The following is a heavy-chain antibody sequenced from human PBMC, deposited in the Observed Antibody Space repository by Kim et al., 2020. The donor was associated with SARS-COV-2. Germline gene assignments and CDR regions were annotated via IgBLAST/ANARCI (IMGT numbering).Heavy chain of an antibody. D-gene: IGHD3-3*01. V-gene: IGHV3-11*01. CDR2: ISSSGSTI. CDR3: ASTHILSLDYDFWSWSGSDGPNNWFDP. Sequence: GGSLRLSCAASGFTFSDYYMSWIRQAPGKGLEWVSYISSSGSTIYYADSVKGRFTISRDNAKNSLYLQMNSLRAEDTAVYYCASTHILSLDYDFWSWSGSDGPNNWFDPWGQGTLVTVSS. CDR1: GFTFSDYY. J-gene: IGHJ5*02.